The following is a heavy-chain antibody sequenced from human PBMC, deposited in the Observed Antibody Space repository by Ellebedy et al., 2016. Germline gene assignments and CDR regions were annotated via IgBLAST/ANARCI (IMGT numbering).Heavy chain of an antibody. Sequence: ASVKVSCXASGYTFTGYYMHWVRQAPGQGLEWMGWMNPDSGNTGYAQKFQGRVTMTRSTPTSTAYMELSSLRSEDTAVYYCVRRSDYYDSSSYYFWGQGTLVTVSS. V-gene: IGHV1-8*02. CDR1: GYTFTGYY. CDR3: VRRSDYYDSSSYYF. CDR2: MNPDSGNT. J-gene: IGHJ4*02. D-gene: IGHD3-22*01.